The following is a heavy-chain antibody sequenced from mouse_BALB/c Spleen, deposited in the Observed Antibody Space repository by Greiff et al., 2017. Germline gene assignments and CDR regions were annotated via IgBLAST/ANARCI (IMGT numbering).Heavy chain of an antibody. CDR3: ARVGSRYYFDY. V-gene: IGHV14-3*02. D-gene: IGHD2-14*01. Sequence: VHVKQSGAELVKPGASVKLSCTASGFNIKDTYMHWVKQRPEQGLEWIGRIDPANGNTKYDPKFQGKATITADTSSNAAYLQLSSLTSEDTAVYYCARVGSRYYFDYWGQGTTLTVSS. CDR1: GFNIKDTY. J-gene: IGHJ2*01. CDR2: IDPANGNT.